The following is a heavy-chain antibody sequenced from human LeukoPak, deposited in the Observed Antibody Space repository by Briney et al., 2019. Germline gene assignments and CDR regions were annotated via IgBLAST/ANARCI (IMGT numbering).Heavy chain of an antibody. CDR2: ISSSSSYI. D-gene: IGHD6-19*01. CDR1: GFTFSSYS. V-gene: IGHV3-21*01. Sequence: PGGSLRLSCAASGFTFSSYSMNRVRQAPGKGLEWVSSISSSSSYIYYADSVKGRFTISRDNAKNSLYLQMNSLRAEDTAVYYCARDQEWLVRNPFDYWGQGTLVTVSS. J-gene: IGHJ4*02. CDR3: ARDQEWLVRNPFDY.